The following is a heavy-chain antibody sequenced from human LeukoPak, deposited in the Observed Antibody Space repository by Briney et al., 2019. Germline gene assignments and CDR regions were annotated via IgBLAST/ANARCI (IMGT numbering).Heavy chain of an antibody. J-gene: IGHJ3*02. CDR1: GASSSGYY. V-gene: IGHV4-34*01. CDR2: INHSGST. CDR3: ARSSWSPTGAFDI. Sequence: ASETLSLTCAVYGASSSGYYWSWIRQPPGKGLEWIGEINHSGSTNYNPSLKSRVTISVDTSKNQFSLKLSSVTAADTAVYYCARSSWSPTGAFDIWGQGTMVTVSS.